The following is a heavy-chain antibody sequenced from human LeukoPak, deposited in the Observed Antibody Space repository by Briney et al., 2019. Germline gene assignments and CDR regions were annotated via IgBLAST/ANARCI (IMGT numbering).Heavy chain of an antibody. CDR3: ARERVWYSSSWSAGWFDP. CDR2: IKQDGSEK. J-gene: IGHJ5*02. CDR1: GFSFSNYW. V-gene: IGHV3-7*01. D-gene: IGHD6-13*01. Sequence: GGSLRLSCAASGFSFSNYWMTWVRQAPGKGLEWVANIKQDGSEKYNVDSVKGRFTISRDNAKNSLYLQMNSLRAEDTAVYYCARERVWYSSSWSAGWFDPWGQGTLVTVSS.